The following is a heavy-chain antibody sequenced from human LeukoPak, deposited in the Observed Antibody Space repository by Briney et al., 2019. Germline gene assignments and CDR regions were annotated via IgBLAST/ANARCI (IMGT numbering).Heavy chain of an antibody. CDR1: GGTFSSYA. CDR2: IIPIFGTA. CDR3: ASKVAAAGTTDYYGMDV. D-gene: IGHD6-13*01. Sequence: ASVKVSCKASGGTFSSYAISWVRQAPRQGLEWMGGIIPIFGTANYAQKFQGRVTITADESTSTAYMELSRLRSDDTAVYYCASKVAAAGTTDYYGMDVWGQGTTVTVSS. J-gene: IGHJ6*02. V-gene: IGHV1-69*13.